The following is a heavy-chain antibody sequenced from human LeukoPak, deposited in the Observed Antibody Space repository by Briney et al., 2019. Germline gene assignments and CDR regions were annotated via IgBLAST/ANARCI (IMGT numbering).Heavy chain of an antibody. CDR3: ARAIRLQSWFDP. J-gene: IGHJ5*02. V-gene: IGHV4-34*01. Sequence: PSETLSLTCAVYGGSFSGYYWSWIRQPPGKGLEWIGGINHSGSTNYNPSLKSRVTISVDTSKNQFSLKLSSVTAADTAVYYCARAIRLQSWFDPWGQGTLVTVSS. CDR1: GGSFSGYY. D-gene: IGHD4-4*01. CDR2: INHSGST.